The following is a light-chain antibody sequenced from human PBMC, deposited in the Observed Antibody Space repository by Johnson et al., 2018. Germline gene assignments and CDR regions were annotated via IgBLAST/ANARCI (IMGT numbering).Light chain of an antibody. J-gene: IGLJ1*01. Sequence: QSVLTQPPSVSAAPGQKVTISCSGSSSNIGNNYVSWYQQLPVKAPKLLIYENNKRPPGIHARFYASNSATSDILRITGLQTGDAAEYYCRTWDRRLSFGNVFGTGTKVAVL. V-gene: IGLV1-51*02. CDR3: RTWDRRLSFGNV. CDR2: ENN. CDR1: SSNIGNNY.